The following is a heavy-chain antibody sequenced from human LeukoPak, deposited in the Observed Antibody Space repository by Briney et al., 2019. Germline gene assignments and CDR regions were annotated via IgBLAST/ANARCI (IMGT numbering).Heavy chain of an antibody. CDR2: INPNSGGT. V-gene: IGHV1-2*02. D-gene: IGHD3-10*01. Sequence: ASVKVSCKASGYTFTGYYMHWVRQAPGQGLEWMGWINPNSGGTNYAQKFQGRVTMTRDTSISTAYMELSRLRSDDTAVYYCARGLRAYYGSGSEFDYWGQGTLVTVSS. J-gene: IGHJ4*02. CDR3: ARGLRAYYGSGSEFDY. CDR1: GYTFTGYY.